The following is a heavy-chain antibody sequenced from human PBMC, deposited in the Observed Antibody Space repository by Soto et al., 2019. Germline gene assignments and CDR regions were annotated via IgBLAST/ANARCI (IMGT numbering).Heavy chain of an antibody. CDR2: INSDGSST. CDR1: GFTFSSYW. Sequence: GGSLRLSCAASGFTFSSYWMHWVRQAPGKGLVWVSRINSDGSSTSYADSVKGRFTISRDNAKNTLYLQMNSLRAEDTAVYYCARDSPFDASSGYLEDWGQGTLVTVSS. J-gene: IGHJ4*02. CDR3: ARDSPFDASSGYLED. V-gene: IGHV3-74*01. D-gene: IGHD3-22*01.